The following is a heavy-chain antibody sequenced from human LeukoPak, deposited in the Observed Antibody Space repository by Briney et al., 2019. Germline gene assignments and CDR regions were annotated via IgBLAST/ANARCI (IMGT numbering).Heavy chain of an antibody. V-gene: IGHV3-7*01. Sequence: DPGGSLRLSCAASGFTFSSYWMSWVRQAPGKGLEWVANIKQDGSEKYYADSVKGRFTISRDNAKNSLYLQLNSLRAEDTAVYYCAREGITAAADYWGQGTLVTVSS. CDR2: IKQDGSEK. CDR1: GFTFSSYW. J-gene: IGHJ4*02. CDR3: AREGITAAADY. D-gene: IGHD6-13*01.